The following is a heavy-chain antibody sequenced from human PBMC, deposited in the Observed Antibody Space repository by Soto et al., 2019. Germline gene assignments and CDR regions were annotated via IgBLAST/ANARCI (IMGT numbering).Heavy chain of an antibody. Sequence: QVQLVQSGAEVKKPGASVKVSCMASGYTFTSYAMHWVRQAPGQRLEWMGWINAGNGKTKYSQKFQGRVTITKDTSASTAYMELSSLRSEDTAVYYCAIGPGGPDGPGDYWGQGTLVTVSS. V-gene: IGHV1-3*01. J-gene: IGHJ4*02. CDR3: AIGPGGPDGPGDY. D-gene: IGHD2-15*01. CDR2: INAGNGKT. CDR1: GYTFTSYA.